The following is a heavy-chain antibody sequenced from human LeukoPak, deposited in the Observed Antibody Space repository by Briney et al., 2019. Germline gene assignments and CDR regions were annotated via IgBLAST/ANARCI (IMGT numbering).Heavy chain of an antibody. CDR3: AKDGGLWVSAHWGDS. V-gene: IGHV3-23*01. D-gene: IGHD7-27*01. J-gene: IGHJ4*02. CDR2: ITTSDGNT. Sequence: GGSLRLSCAAPGFTFSSYTMSWVRQAPGKGLEWVSTITTSDGNTYYADSVKGRFTVSRDNSKNTLFLQMNSLRAEDTAVYYCAKDGGLWVSAHWGDSWGRGTLVTVSS. CDR1: GFTFSSYT.